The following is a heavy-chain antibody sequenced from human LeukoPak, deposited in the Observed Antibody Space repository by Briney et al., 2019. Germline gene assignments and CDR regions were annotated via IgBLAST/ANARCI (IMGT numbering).Heavy chain of an antibody. CDR3: GGYSGYGWRPLDY. Sequence: SETLSLTCTVSGGSISSYYWSWIRQPPGKGLEWIGYIYYSGSTNYNPSLKSRVTISVDTSKNQFSLKLSSVTAADTAVYYCGGYSGYGWRPLDYWGQGTLVTVSS. CDR1: GGSISSYY. D-gene: IGHD5-12*01. CDR2: IYYSGST. J-gene: IGHJ4*02. V-gene: IGHV4-59*01.